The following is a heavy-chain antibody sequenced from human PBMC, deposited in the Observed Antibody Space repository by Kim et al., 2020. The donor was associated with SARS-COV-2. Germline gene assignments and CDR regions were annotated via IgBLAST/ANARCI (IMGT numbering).Heavy chain of an antibody. CDR3: AKDRVATILRLAVTPGFFDY. Sequence: GGSLRLSCAASGFTFSSYAMSWVRQAPGKGLEWVSAISGSGGSTYYADSVKGRFTISRDNSKNTLYLQMNSLRAEDTAVYYCAKDRVATILRLAVTPGFFDYWGQGTLVTVSS. CDR2: ISGSGGST. V-gene: IGHV3-23*01. J-gene: IGHJ4*02. CDR1: GFTFSSYA. D-gene: IGHD5-12*01.